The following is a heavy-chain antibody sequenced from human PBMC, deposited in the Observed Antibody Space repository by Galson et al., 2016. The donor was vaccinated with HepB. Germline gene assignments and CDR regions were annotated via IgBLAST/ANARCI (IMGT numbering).Heavy chain of an antibody. CDR3: ARPRVNYGHAIYI. J-gene: IGHJ3*02. CDR2: IWNDGSNK. V-gene: IGHV3-33*08. Sequence: SLRLSCAASGFTFSSHGMHWVRQAPGKGLERLAGIWNDGSNKYYVDSVKGRVSIFRDNAKNSLYLQMNSLRVVDTAVYYCARPRVNYGHAIYIWGQGTLVTVSS. D-gene: IGHD3-10*01. CDR1: GFTFSSHG.